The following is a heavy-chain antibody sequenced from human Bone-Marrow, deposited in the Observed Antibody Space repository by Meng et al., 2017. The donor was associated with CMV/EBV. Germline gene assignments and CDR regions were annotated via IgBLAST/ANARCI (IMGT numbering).Heavy chain of an antibody. J-gene: IGHJ6*02. D-gene: IGHD4-11*01. CDR3: ATTVTPVIYYYNYGMDV. CDR1: GFTFSSYA. Sequence: GESLKISCAASGFTFSSYAMSWVRQAPGKGLEWVSAISGSGGSTYYADSVKGRFTISRDNSKNTLYLQMNSLRAEDTAVYYCATTVTPVIYYYNYGMDVWGQGTPFTVSS. V-gene: IGHV3-23*01. CDR2: ISGSGGST.